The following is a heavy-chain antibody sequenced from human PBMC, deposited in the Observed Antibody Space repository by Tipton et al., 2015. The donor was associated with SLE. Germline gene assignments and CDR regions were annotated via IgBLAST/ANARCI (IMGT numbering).Heavy chain of an antibody. J-gene: IGHJ3*02. CDR2: IYYSGST. CDR3: ARTYGSGNAFDI. D-gene: IGHD3-10*01. CDR1: GYSISSGFY. V-gene: IGHV4-61*01. Sequence: TLSLTCTVPGYSISSGFYWTWIRQPPGKGLEWIGYIYYSGSTNYNPSLKSRVTISVDTSKNQFSLRLSSVTAADTAVYYCARTYGSGNAFDIWGQGTMVTVSS.